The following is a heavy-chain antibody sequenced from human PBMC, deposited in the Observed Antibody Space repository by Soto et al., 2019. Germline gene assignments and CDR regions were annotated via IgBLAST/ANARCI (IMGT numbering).Heavy chain of an antibody. CDR3: ARGGVVITKGGDYYYGMDV. V-gene: IGHV1-69*05. J-gene: IGHJ6*02. D-gene: IGHD3-22*01. CDR2: ISPIFGSA. Sequence: ASVKVSCKAFGGAFSSNAISWMRQAPGQGLEWIGTISPIFGSAAYAQRFQGRVTMTRDTSISTAYMELSRLRSDDTAVYYCARGGVVITKGGDYYYGMDVWGQGTKVTVS. CDR1: GGAFSSNA.